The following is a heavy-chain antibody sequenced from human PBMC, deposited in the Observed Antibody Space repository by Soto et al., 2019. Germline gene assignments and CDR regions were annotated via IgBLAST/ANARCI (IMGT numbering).Heavy chain of an antibody. CDR2: LYHIGST. CDR1: GYSISSGNY. Sequence: SETLSLTCAVSGYSISSGNYWAWIRQPPGRGLEWIGSLYHIGSTHYNTSLKSRVTISVDTSKNHFSLELSSVTAADTAIYYCRSSTSCYDESCVDVWGQGTMVTVPS. D-gene: IGHD2-2*01. V-gene: IGHV4-38-2*01. J-gene: IGHJ6*02. CDR3: RSSTSCYDESCVDV.